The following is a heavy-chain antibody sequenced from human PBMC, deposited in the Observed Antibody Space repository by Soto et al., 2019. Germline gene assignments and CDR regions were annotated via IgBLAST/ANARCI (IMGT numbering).Heavy chain of an antibody. J-gene: IGHJ5*02. CDR1: GYTFTGYY. CDR2: INPNSGGT. V-gene: IGHV1-2*02. CDR3: ARTPLAARTGWFDP. Sequence: ASVKVSCKASGYTFTGYYMHLVRQAPGQGLEWMGWINPNSGGTNYAQKFQGRVTMTRDTSISTAYMELSRLRSDDTAVYYCARTPLAARTGWFDPWGQGTLVTVSS. D-gene: IGHD6-6*01.